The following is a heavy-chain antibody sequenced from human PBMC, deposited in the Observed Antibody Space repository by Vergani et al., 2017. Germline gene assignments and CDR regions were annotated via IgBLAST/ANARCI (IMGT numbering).Heavy chain of an antibody. J-gene: IGHJ6*02. D-gene: IGHD3-9*01. CDR1: GGSISSGVYY. CDR3: ARDASVLTGYPYYYGMDV. CDR2: IYYSGST. V-gene: IGHV4-31*03. Sequence: QVQLQESGPGLVKPSQTLSLTCTVSGGSISSGVYYWSWIRKHPGKGLEWIGYIYYSGSTYYNPSLKSRVTISVDTSKNQFSLKLSSVTAADTAVYYCARDASVLTGYPYYYGMDVWGQGP.